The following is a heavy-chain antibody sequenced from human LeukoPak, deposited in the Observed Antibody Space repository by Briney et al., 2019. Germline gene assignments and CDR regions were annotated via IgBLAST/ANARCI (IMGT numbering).Heavy chain of an antibody. CDR1: GASISSYY. V-gene: IGHV4-59*01. CDR3: ASHDYGDYDIN. D-gene: IGHD4-17*01. CDR2: IYYSGST. Sequence: SETLSLTCTVSGASISSYYWSWIRQPPGKGLEWIGYIYYSGSTNYNPSLKSRVTISVDTSKNQFSLKLSSVTAADTAVYYCASHDYGDYDINWGQGTLVTVSS. J-gene: IGHJ4*02.